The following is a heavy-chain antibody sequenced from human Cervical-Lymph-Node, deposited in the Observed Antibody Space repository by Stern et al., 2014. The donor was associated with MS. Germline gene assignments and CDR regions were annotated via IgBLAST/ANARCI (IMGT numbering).Heavy chain of an antibody. CDR1: GGSIRSYY. Sequence: QVPLQESGPGLVKPSETLSLTCSVSGGSIRSYYWSWIRQPPGTGLEWIGYIYYSESTSYNPSLKSRVTISVDTSKNQFSLKLSPVTAADTAVYYCARATDILTGHYPYYFDYWGQGTLVTVSS. V-gene: IGHV4-59*01. CDR3: ARATDILTGHYPYYFDY. J-gene: IGHJ4*02. D-gene: IGHD3-9*01. CDR2: IYYSEST.